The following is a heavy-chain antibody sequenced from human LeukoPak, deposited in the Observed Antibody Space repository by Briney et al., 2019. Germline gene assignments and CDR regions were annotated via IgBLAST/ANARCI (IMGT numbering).Heavy chain of an antibody. V-gene: IGHV3-73*01. CDR1: GLTFSGSA. D-gene: IGHD3-22*01. CDR2: IRSKANSYAT. J-gene: IGHJ3*02. CDR3: TRSRAYYYDSSGYSVNAFDI. Sequence: PGGSLRLSCAASGLTFSGSAMHWVRQASGKGLEWVGRIRSKANSYATAYAASVKGRFTISRDDSKNTAYLQMNSLKTEDTAVYYCTRSRAYYYDSSGYSVNAFDIWGQGTMVTVSS.